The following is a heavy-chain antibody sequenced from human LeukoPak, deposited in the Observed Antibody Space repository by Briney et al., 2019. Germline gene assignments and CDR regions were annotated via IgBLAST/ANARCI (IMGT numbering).Heavy chain of an antibody. Sequence: GSLRLSCAASGFTVSSNYMSWVRQAPGKGLEWVSVIYSGGSTYYADSVKGRFTISRDNSKNTLYLQMNSLRAKDTAVYYCASNYYGSGSYYDDYWGQGTLVTVSS. CDR3: ASNYYGSGSYYDDY. CDR2: IYSGGST. J-gene: IGHJ4*02. CDR1: GFTVSSNY. V-gene: IGHV3-53*01. D-gene: IGHD3-10*01.